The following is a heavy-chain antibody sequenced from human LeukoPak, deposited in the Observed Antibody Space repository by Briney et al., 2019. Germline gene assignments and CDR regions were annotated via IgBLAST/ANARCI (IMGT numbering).Heavy chain of an antibody. Sequence: ASVKVSCKASGGTFSSYAISWVRQAPGQGLEWMGGIIPIFGTANYAQKFQGRVTITADESTSTAYMELSSLRSEDTAVYYCARETSMVRGPHPMDVWGQGTTVTVSS. J-gene: IGHJ6*02. CDR1: GGTFSSYA. D-gene: IGHD3-10*01. V-gene: IGHV1-69*13. CDR2: IIPIFGTA. CDR3: ARETSMVRGPHPMDV.